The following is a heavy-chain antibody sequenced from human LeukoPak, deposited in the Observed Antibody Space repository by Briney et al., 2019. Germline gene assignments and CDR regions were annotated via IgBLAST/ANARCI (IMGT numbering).Heavy chain of an antibody. CDR1: GYSFTSYW. CDR3: ARQKGRGSYLDAFDI. Sequence: GESLKISCKGSGYSFTSYWIGWVRQMPGKGLEWMGIIYPGDSDTRYSPSFQGQVTISADKSISTAYLQWSSLKASDTAMYYCARQKGRGSYLDAFDIWGQGTMVTVSS. D-gene: IGHD1-26*01. J-gene: IGHJ3*02. V-gene: IGHV5-51*01. CDR2: IYPGDSDT.